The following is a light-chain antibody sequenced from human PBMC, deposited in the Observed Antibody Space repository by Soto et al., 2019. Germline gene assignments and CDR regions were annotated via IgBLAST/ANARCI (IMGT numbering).Light chain of an antibody. CDR3: QQYNNWWT. J-gene: IGKJ1*01. CDR1: QSVSSN. V-gene: IGKV3-15*01. Sequence: EIVMTQSPATLSVSPGERATLSCRASQSVSSNLAWYQQKPGQTPRLVIYDASTRATGTPGSFSGSGSGTEFTLTISSLQSEDFAVYYCQQYNNWWTFGQGTKVDIK. CDR2: DAS.